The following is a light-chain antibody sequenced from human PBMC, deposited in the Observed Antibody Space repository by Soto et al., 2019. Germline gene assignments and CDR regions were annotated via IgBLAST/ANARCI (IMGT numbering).Light chain of an antibody. V-gene: IGKV3-20*01. CDR2: GAS. CDR3: QQYGSSPMFN. Sequence: EIVLTQSPGTLSLSPGERATLSCRASQSVSSSYLAWYQQKPGQAPRLLIYGASSRTTGIPDRFSGSGSGTDFTLTISRLEPEDFAVYYWQQYGSSPMFNFGPGTKVDIK. CDR1: QSVSSSY. J-gene: IGKJ3*01.